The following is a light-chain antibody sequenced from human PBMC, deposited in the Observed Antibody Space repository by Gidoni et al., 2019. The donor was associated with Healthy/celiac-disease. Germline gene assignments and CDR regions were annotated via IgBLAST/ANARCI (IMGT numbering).Light chain of an antibody. Sequence: DLAMTQSPSSLSASVGDRVTITCRASQSISSYLNWYQQKPGKAPKLLIYAASSLQSGVPSRFSGSGSGTDFTLTISSLQPEDFATYYCQQSYSTPRTFGQGTKLEIK. CDR3: QQSYSTPRT. CDR2: AAS. V-gene: IGKV1-39*01. CDR1: QSISSY. J-gene: IGKJ2*01.